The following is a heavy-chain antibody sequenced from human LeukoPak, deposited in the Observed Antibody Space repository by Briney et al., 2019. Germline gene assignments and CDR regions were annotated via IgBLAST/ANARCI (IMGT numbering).Heavy chain of an antibody. J-gene: IGHJ4*02. D-gene: IGHD6-13*01. V-gene: IGHV1-2*02. CDR2: INPNSGGT. Sequence: ASVKVSCKASGCTFTGYYMHWVRQAPGQGLEWMGWINPNSGGTNYAQKFQGRVTMTRDTSISTAYMELSRLKSDDTAVYYCALPYISASGSFDYWGQGTLVTVSS. CDR3: ALPYISASGSFDY. CDR1: GCTFTGYY.